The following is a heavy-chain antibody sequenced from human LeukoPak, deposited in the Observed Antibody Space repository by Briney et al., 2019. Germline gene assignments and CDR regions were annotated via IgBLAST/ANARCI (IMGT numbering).Heavy chain of an antibody. J-gene: IGHJ6*02. Sequence: ASVKVSCKASGYTFTSYDNNWVRQATGQGLEWMGWMNPNSGNTGYAQKFQGRVTMTRNTSISTAYMELSSLRSEDTAVYYCARTKVRPRYYGMDVWGQGTTVTVSS. CDR3: ARTKVRPRYYGMDV. V-gene: IGHV1-8*01. D-gene: IGHD2-8*01. CDR2: MNPNSGNT. CDR1: GYTFTSYD.